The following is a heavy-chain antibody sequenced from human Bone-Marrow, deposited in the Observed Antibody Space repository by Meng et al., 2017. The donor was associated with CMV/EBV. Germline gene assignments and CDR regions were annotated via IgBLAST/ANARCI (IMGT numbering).Heavy chain of an antibody. CDR2: ISGGGDGI. J-gene: IGHJ4*02. CDR3: AKDMKGDDFFDY. Sequence: SCAASGCTFSSYTMNWVRQAPGKGLEWVSAISGGGDGIHFADSVKDRFTVSRDNSRNTLYLQMNSLRAEDTAVYYCAKDMKGDDFFDYWGQGTLVTVSS. D-gene: IGHD3-16*01. V-gene: IGHV3-23*01. CDR1: GCTFSSYT.